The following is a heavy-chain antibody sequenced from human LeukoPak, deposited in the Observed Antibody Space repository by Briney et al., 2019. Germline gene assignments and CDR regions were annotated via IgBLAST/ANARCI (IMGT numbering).Heavy chain of an antibody. D-gene: IGHD6-13*01. Sequence: SETLSLTCTVSGYSISSGYYWGWIRQPPGKGLEWIGSIYHSGSTYYNPSLKSRVTISVDTSKNQFSLKLSSVTAADTAVYYCARSRSSRDQNWFDPWGQGTLVTVSS. CDR2: IYHSGST. J-gene: IGHJ5*02. CDR1: GYSISSGYY. V-gene: IGHV4-38-2*02. CDR3: ARSRSSRDQNWFDP.